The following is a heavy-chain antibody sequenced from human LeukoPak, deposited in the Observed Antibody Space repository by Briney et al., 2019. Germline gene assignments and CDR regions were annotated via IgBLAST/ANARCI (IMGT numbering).Heavy chain of an antibody. CDR2: ISGSGGST. V-gene: IGHV3-23*01. CDR1: GFTFSSYA. D-gene: IGHD3-10*01. Sequence: GGSLRLSCAASGFTFSSYAMSWVRQAPGKGLEWVSAISGSGGSTYYADSVKGRFTISRDNSENTLYLQMNSLRAEDTAVYYCAKGKDYYGSGSYYNAYGMDVWGKGTTVTVSS. CDR3: AKGKDYYGSGSYYNAYGMDV. J-gene: IGHJ6*04.